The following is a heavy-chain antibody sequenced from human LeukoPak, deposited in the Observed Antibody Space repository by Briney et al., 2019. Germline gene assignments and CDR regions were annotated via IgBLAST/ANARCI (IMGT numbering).Heavy chain of an antibody. J-gene: IGHJ3*02. CDR1: GFSFSSYT. CDR3: ARDACSGGSCYLWASDI. CDR2: ISASSTYI. D-gene: IGHD2-15*01. V-gene: IGHV3-21*01. Sequence: GGSLRLSCAASGFSFSSYTMSWVRQAPGKGLEWVSAISASSTYIYYADSVKGRFTISRDNAKNSLYLQMNSLRAEDTAVYYCARDACSGGSCYLWASDIWGQGTMVTVSS.